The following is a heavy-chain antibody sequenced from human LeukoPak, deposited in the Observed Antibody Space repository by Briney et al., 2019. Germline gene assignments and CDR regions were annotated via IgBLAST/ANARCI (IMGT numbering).Heavy chain of an antibody. Sequence: GRSLRLSCAASGFTFDDYAMHWARQAPGKGLEWVSGISWNSGSIGYADSVKGRFTISRDNAKNSLYLQMNSLRAEDTALYYCAKDLNYYDSSGYAGWGQGTLVTVSS. D-gene: IGHD3-22*01. CDR3: AKDLNYYDSSGYAG. V-gene: IGHV3-9*01. J-gene: IGHJ4*02. CDR2: ISWNSGSI. CDR1: GFTFDDYA.